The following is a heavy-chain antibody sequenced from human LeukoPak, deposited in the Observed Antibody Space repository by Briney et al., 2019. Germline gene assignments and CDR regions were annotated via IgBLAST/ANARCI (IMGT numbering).Heavy chain of an antibody. J-gene: IGHJ4*02. CDR2: IYHHGAT. D-gene: IGHD7-27*01. Sequence: PSGTLSLICAVSGGSINSNNWWSWVRQPPGKGLEWIGEIYHHGATNYNPSLKSRVTISVDTSKNQFSLKLSSVTAADTAVYYCARETGESSVDYWGQGTLVAVSS. V-gene: IGHV4-4*02. CDR3: ARETGESSVDY. CDR1: GGSINSNNW.